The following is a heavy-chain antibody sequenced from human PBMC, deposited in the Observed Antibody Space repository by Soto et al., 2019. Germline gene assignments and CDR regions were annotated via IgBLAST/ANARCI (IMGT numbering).Heavy chain of an antibody. CDR3: ARVERFLEWLHGMDV. CDR2: ISAYNGNT. D-gene: IGHD3-3*01. J-gene: IGHJ6*02. CDR1: GYTFTSYG. V-gene: IGHV1-18*04. Sequence: GASVKVSCKASGYTFTSYGISWVRQAPGQGLEWMGWISAYNGNTSYAQKLQGRVTMTTDTSTSTAYMELRSLRSDDTAVYYCARVERFLEWLHGMDVWGQGTTVTVSS.